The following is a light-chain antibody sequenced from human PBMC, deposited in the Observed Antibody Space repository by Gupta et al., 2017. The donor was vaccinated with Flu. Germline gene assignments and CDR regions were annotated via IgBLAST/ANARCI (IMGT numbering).Light chain of an antibody. Sequence: DIVMTQSPATLSVSPGERATLSCRASQSVSSNLAWYQQKLGQAPRLLIYGASTRATGIPARFSGSGSGTEFTLTISSLQSEDFADYYGQQYNSWPRTFGQGTKVEIK. CDR1: QSVSSN. V-gene: IGKV3-15*01. J-gene: IGKJ1*01. CDR3: QQYNSWPRT. CDR2: GAS.